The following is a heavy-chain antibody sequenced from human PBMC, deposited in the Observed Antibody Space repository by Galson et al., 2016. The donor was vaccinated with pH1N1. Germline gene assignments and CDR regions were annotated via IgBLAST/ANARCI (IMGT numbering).Heavy chain of an antibody. J-gene: IGHJ4*02. CDR1: GFSFSSYW. Sequence: PLRLSCAASGFSFSSYWMSWVRQAPGKGLEWVANIKQDGTEKYYVASVKGRFTISRDNAKNSLYLQMNSLRVEDTAVYYCVRAIGAKSAYWGQGTLVTVSS. D-gene: IGHD4/OR15-4a*01. V-gene: IGHV3-7*04. CDR3: VRAIGAKSAY. CDR2: IKQDGTEK.